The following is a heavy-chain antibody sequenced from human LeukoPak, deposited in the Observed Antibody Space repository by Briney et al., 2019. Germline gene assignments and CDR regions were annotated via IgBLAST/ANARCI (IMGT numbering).Heavy chain of an antibody. Sequence: GESLKISCKASGYSFTNYWIGWVRQMPGKGLEWMGIIYPGDSDTRYSPSFQGQVTISADKSISTAYLQWSSLKASDTAMYYCARSQYYYGSGGDYWGQGTLVTVSS. CDR2: IYPGDSDT. D-gene: IGHD3-10*01. CDR1: GYSFTNYW. V-gene: IGHV5-51*01. J-gene: IGHJ4*02. CDR3: ARSQYYYGSGGDY.